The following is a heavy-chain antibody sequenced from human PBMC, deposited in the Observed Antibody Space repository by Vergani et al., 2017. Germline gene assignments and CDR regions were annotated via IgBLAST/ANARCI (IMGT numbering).Heavy chain of an antibody. CDR2: ISGSGHTK. CDR1: GFSFPGYA. CDR3: AKGSRGYTGYFFDY. Sequence: EVQLLESGGGLVQPGGSLRLSCEASGFSFPGYAMSWVRQAPGKGLEWISYISGSGHTKYYADSVKGRFAISRDNAKNSLYLQMNNLRVEDTAVYYCAKGSRGYTGYFFDYWGQGTLATVSS. J-gene: IGHJ4*02. V-gene: IGHV3-48*04. D-gene: IGHD5-12*01.